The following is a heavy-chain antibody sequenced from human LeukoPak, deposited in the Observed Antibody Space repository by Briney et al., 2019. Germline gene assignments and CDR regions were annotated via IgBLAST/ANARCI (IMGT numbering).Heavy chain of an antibody. J-gene: IGHJ4*02. Sequence: PSETLSLTCTVSGDSFTNTDVFWGWIRQPPGKGLEWIANIDDSGRIYSNPSLRSRVTMSRDTSKNQFSLKVTSVTAADTAVYRARLDGSLAHISGSYPDFWGQGILVTVSS. CDR3: ARLDGSLAHISGSYPDF. CDR1: GDSFTNTDVF. D-gene: IGHD3-10*01. CDR2: IDDSGRI. V-gene: IGHV4-39*01.